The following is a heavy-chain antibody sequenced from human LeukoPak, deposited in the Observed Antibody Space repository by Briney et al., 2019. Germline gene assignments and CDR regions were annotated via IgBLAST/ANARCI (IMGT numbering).Heavy chain of an antibody. J-gene: IGHJ4*02. CDR1: GFTFKNCA. Sequence: GGSLRLSCVASGFTFKNCAMSWVRQAPGNGLEWFSGINSGGHKYYADSVKGRFTISRDSSKNTLSLQMNSLTTEDTAVYYCAKDDSMTLDHFDYWGQGALVTVSS. CDR3: AKDDSMTLDHFDY. V-gene: IGHV3-23*01. D-gene: IGHD4-11*01. CDR2: INSGGHK.